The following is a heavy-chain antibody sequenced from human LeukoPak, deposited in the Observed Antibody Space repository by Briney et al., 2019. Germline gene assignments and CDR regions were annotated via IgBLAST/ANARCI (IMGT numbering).Heavy chain of an antibody. V-gene: IGHV3-74*01. Sequence: GRSLRLSCAASGFTFSNYWMHWVRQAPGKRLVWVSRIKGDGSHTIYADSVKGRFTISRDNAKNTLYLQMKSLRAEDTAVYYCVRDWDHFDFDSWGLGTLVTVSS. CDR3: VRDWDHFDFDS. J-gene: IGHJ5*01. CDR2: IKGDGSHT. D-gene: IGHD3-9*01. CDR1: GFTFSNYW.